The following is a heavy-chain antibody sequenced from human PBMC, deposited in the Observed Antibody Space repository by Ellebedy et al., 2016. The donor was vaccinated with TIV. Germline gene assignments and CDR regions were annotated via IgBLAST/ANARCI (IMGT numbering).Heavy chain of an antibody. CDR2: ISRSGDST. D-gene: IGHD4-17*01. Sequence: GESLKISCTASGFTFSSYVMSWVRQAPGKGLKWVSGISRSGDSTYYADSVKGRFTISRDNPKNTLYLQMNSLRAEDTAVYYCAKDRDDDGGYVFDSWGQGILVTVSS. V-gene: IGHV3-23*01. CDR3: AKDRDDDGGYVFDS. J-gene: IGHJ4*02. CDR1: GFTFSSYV.